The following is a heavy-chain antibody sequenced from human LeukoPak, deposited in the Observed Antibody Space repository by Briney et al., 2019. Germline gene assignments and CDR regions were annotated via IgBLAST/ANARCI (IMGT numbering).Heavy chain of an antibody. D-gene: IGHD6-13*01. V-gene: IGHV4-38-2*01. Sequence: SETLSLTCAVSGYSISSGYYWGWIRQPPGKGLEWIGSIYHSGSTYYNPSLKSRVTISVDTSKNQFSLKLSSVTAADTAVYYCARIAAAATYDAFDIWGQGTMVTVSS. CDR3: ARIAAAATYDAFDI. CDR2: IYHSGST. J-gene: IGHJ3*02. CDR1: GYSISSGYY.